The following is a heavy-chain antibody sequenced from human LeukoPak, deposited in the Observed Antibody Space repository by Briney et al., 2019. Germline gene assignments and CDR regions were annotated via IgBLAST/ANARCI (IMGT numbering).Heavy chain of an antibody. CDR2: ISGSGGST. CDR1: GFTFSNYA. V-gene: IGHV3-23*01. D-gene: IGHD6-13*01. J-gene: IGHJ4*02. CDR3: GKGPYSSSWYYFDY. Sequence: PGGSLRLSCGASGFTFSNYAMSWVRQAPGKGLEWVSSISGSGGSTYYANSVKGRFTISRDNSKNTLDLQMNSLRAEDTAVYYCGKGPYSSSWYYFDYWGQGTLVTVSS.